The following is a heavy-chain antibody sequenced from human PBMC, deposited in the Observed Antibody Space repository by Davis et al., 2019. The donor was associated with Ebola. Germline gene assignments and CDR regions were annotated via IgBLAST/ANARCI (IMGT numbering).Heavy chain of an antibody. J-gene: IGHJ5*02. CDR3: ARVTDYGDYGGWFDP. CDR2: IKQDGSEK. V-gene: IGHV3-7*01. CDR1: GFTFSSYW. Sequence: PGGSLRLSCAASGFTFSSYWMSWVRQAPGKGLEWVANIKQDGSEKYYVDSVKGRFTISRDNAKNSLYLQMNSLRAEDTAVYYCARVTDYGDYGGWFDPWGQGTLVTVSS. D-gene: IGHD4-17*01.